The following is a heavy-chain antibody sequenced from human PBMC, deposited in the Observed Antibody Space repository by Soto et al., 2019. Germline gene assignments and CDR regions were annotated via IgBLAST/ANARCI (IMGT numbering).Heavy chain of an antibody. CDR2: ISGSGGTT. Sequence: GGSLRLSCAPSGFTFSSYAMSWVRQAPGKGLEWVSGISGSGGTTSYADSVKGRFTISRDNSKNTVDLQMNSLRAEDTAVYYCAKDKNSGATPDWFDPWGQGTLVTVSS. D-gene: IGHD1-26*01. J-gene: IGHJ5*02. CDR1: GFTFSSYA. V-gene: IGHV3-23*01. CDR3: AKDKNSGATPDWFDP.